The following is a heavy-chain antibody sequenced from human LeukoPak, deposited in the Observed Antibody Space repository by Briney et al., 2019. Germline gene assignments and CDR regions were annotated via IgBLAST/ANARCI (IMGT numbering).Heavy chain of an antibody. CDR1: GFSFSSHW. V-gene: IGHV3-74*03. J-gene: IGHJ4*02. CDR3: ARESSSGFSRFDL. CDR2: ISGEGDIT. Sequence: GESLKISCAASGFSFSSHWMHWVRQAPGKGLVWVSRISGEGDITTYADSVKGRFTISRDNAKNTLYLQMNSLTGEDTAVYYCARESSSGFSRFDLWGQGTLVTVSS. D-gene: IGHD3-22*01.